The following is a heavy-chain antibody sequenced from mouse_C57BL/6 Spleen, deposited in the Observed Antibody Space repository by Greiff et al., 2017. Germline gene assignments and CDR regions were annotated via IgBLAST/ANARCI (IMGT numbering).Heavy chain of an antibody. CDR2: IYPGDGDT. Sequence: VQLQQSGAELVKPGASVKISCKASGYAFSSYWMNWVKQRPGKGLEWIGQIYPGDGDTNYNGKFKGKATLTADKSSSTAYMQLSSLTSEDSSVYFCARRGYGNYLWYFDVWGTGPTVTVSS. D-gene: IGHD2-1*01. V-gene: IGHV1-80*01. J-gene: IGHJ1*03. CDR3: ARRGYGNYLWYFDV. CDR1: GYAFSSYW.